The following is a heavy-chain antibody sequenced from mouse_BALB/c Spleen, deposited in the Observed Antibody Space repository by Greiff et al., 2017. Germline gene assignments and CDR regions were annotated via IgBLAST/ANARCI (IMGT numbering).Heavy chain of an antibody. Sequence: EVKLQQSGPELVKPGASVKISCKASGYTFTDYYMNWVKQSHGKSLEWIGLVNPNNGGTSYNQKFKGKATLTVDKSSSTAYMELRSLTSEDSAVHLRNYYAMDYWGQGTSVTVSS. CDR2: VNPNNGGT. D-gene: IGHD2-12*01. CDR3: NYYAMDY. CDR1: GYTFTDYY. J-gene: IGHJ4*01. V-gene: IGHV1-26*01.